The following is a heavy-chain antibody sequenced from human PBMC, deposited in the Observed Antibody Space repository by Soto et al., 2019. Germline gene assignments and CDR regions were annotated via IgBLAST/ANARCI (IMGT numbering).Heavy chain of an antibody. D-gene: IGHD2-8*01. CDR2: ISGYNGDT. Sequence: QGLLVQSGAEVKQPGASVKVSCKASGYSFTTYGISWVRQAPGQGLEWMGWISGYNGDTNNAQKFQDRVTMTIDRSSTTAYLELRSLTSDYTAVYYCAKNGQPPYYYDGMDVWGQGTTVTVSS. CDR3: AKNGQPPYYYDGMDV. J-gene: IGHJ6*02. CDR1: GYSFTTYG. V-gene: IGHV1-18*01.